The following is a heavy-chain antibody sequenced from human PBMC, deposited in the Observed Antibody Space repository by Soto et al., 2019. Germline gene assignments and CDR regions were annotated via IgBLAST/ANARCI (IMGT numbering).Heavy chain of an antibody. D-gene: IGHD2-2*01. V-gene: IGHV3-48*01. CDR2: ISKTSSAI. J-gene: IGHJ6*02. CDR1: GFTFSNRG. CDR3: ATDKYPAARHSSSWFDGMDV. Sequence: EVQLVESGGGLAQPGGSLRLSCGASGFTFSNRGMHWVRQAPGKGLEWVSFISKTSSAIYYADSVQGRFTISRDNAKNSLYLQMNSLRVEDTGVYFWATDKYPAARHSSSWFDGMDVWGQGATVTVSS.